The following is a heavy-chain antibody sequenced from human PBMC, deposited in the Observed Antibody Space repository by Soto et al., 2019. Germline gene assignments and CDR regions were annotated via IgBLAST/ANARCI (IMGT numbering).Heavy chain of an antibody. Sequence: EVQLVESGGGLVQPGGSLRLSCAASGYTFTGYVMNWVRQAPGKGLEWISYISGAGHTIYYADSVKGRFTVSRDSATNSVYLQVSSLRDDDTAIYYCARAMSGWTGTGWFDPWGQGTLVTVTS. J-gene: IGHJ5*02. CDR2: ISGAGHTI. V-gene: IGHV3-48*02. CDR3: ARAMSGWTGTGWFDP. CDR1: GYTFTGYV. D-gene: IGHD1-1*01.